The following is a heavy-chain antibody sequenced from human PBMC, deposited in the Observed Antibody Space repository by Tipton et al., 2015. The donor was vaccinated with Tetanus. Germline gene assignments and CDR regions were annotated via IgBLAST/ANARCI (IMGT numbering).Heavy chain of an antibody. CDR2: ISHSGSS. V-gene: IGHV4-34*01. CDR3: ARGGRDAYNNPLGAFDV. D-gene: IGHD5-24*01. CDR1: GGSFSLYY. J-gene: IGHJ3*01. Sequence: TLSLTCTVSGGSFSLYYWNWVRQSPGKGLEWIGEISHSGSSSYSPSLKSRVTISVDTSKSQFSLRLRSVAAADTAVYYCARGGRDAYNNPLGAFDVWGRGTTVIVSS.